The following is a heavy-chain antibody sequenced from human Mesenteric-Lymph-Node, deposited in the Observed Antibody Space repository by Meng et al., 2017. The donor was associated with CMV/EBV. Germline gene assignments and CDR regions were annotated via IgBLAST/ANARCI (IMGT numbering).Heavy chain of an antibody. CDR3: AKDSLEGLGELSLGYDY. CDR2: LRYDGSNK. Sequence: GESLKISCAASGFTFSSYAITWVRQAPGKGLEWVAFLRYDGSNKQYADSVKGRFTISRDNSKSTLYLQMNSLRAEDTAVYYCAKDSLEGLGELSLGYDYWGQGTLVTVSS. D-gene: IGHD3-16*02. V-gene: IGHV3-30*02. CDR1: GFTFSSYA. J-gene: IGHJ4*02.